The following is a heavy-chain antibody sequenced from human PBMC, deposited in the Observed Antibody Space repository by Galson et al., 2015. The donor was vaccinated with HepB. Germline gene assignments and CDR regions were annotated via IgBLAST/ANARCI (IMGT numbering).Heavy chain of an antibody. J-gene: IGHJ4*02. D-gene: IGHD3-10*01. CDR3: TTSIRYYGSGSYGDY. CDR2: IKSKTDGGTT. CDR1: GFTFSNAW. Sequence: SLRLSCAASGFTFSNAWMNWVRQAPGKGLEWVGRIKSKTDGGTTDYAAPVKGRFTISRDDSKNTLYLQMNSLKTEDTAVYYCTTSIRYYGSGSYGDYWGQVTLVTVSS. V-gene: IGHV3-15*07.